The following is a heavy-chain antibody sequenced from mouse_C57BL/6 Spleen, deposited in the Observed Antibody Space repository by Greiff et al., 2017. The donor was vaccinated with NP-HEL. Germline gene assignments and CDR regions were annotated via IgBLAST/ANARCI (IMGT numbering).Heavy chain of an antibody. CDR2: IHPNSGST. V-gene: IGHV1-64*01. Sequence: QVHVKQSGAELVKPGASVKLSCKASGYTFTSYWMHWVKQRPGQGLEWIGMIHPNSGSTNYNEKFKSKATLTVDKSSSTAYMQLSSLTSEDSAVYYWARGGRYGSSYDLGYWGQGTTLTVSS. J-gene: IGHJ2*01. D-gene: IGHD1-1*01. CDR1: GYTFTSYW. CDR3: ARGGRYGSSYDLGY.